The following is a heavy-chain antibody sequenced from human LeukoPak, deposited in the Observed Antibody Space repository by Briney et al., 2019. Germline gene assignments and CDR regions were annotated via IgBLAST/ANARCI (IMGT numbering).Heavy chain of an antibody. J-gene: IGHJ4*02. Sequence: ASVKVSCKASGYSFTDHYIHWVRQAPGQGLEWMGRINPNSGDTLYAQKFQGKITMTRDTSIGTAYMGLSRLISDDTAIYYCAMTPCSGDICFFDFWGQGTLVTVSS. V-gene: IGHV1-2*02. D-gene: IGHD2-15*01. CDR3: AMTPCSGDICFFDF. CDR2: INPNSGDT. CDR1: GYSFTDHY.